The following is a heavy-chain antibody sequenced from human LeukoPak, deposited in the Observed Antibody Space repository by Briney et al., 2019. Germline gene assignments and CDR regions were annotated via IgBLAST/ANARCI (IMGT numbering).Heavy chain of an antibody. D-gene: IGHD3-3*01. Sequence: PSETLSLTCTVSGGSISSGGYYWGWIRQPPGKGLEWIGSIYFSGSTYYNPSLKSRVTISVDTSKNQFSLKLSSVTAADTAVYYCARFEGFLEWSPDYWGQGPLVPVSS. CDR2: IYFSGST. V-gene: IGHV4-39*01. CDR1: GGSISSGGYY. J-gene: IGHJ4*02. CDR3: ARFEGFLEWSPDY.